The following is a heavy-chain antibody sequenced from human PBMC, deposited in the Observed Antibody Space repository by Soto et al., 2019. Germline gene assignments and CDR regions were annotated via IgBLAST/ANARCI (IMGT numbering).Heavy chain of an antibody. Sequence: EVQLVESGGGLVKPGGSLRLSCAASGFTFSSYTMNWVRQSPGKGLEWVSSITSRRASIYYGDSVKGRFTISRDNAKNTLFLQMNSRRAEDTGAYFFARREAERGNHCLDPWGPGTLFTVSS. J-gene: IGHJ5*02. D-gene: IGHD6-19*01. CDR2: ITSRRASI. CDR1: GFTFSSYT. V-gene: IGHV3-21*01. CDR3: ARREAERGNHCLDP.